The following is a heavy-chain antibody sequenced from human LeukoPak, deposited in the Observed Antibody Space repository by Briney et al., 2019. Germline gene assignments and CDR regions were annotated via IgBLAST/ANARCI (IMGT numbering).Heavy chain of an antibody. Sequence: GGSLRLSCAASGFTFSSYSMNWVRQAPGKGLEWVSSISSSSSYIYYADSLKGRFTISRDNSRNTLYLSINILRAEDTAVYYCARDRPLGEYSGYEGAFDIWGQGTVVTVSS. D-gene: IGHD5-12*01. CDR3: ARDRPLGEYSGYEGAFDI. J-gene: IGHJ3*02. CDR1: GFTFSSYS. CDR2: ISSSSSYI. V-gene: IGHV3-21*01.